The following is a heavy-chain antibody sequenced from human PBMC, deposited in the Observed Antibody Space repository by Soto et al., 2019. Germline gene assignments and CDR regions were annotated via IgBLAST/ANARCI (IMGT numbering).Heavy chain of an antibody. J-gene: IGHJ6*02. CDR2: ISGSGGST. CDR3: AKFMRVLLTGYYYYGMDV. V-gene: IGHV3-23*01. D-gene: IGHD3-10*01. Sequence: PXGSLRLACSACGFTFSSYAMTWVRQAPGKEMEWVSAISGSGGSTYYADSVTGRFTISRDNSKNTLYLQMNSPRAEDTAVYYCAKFMRVLLTGYYYYGMDVWGQGTTVTVSS. CDR1: GFTFSSYA.